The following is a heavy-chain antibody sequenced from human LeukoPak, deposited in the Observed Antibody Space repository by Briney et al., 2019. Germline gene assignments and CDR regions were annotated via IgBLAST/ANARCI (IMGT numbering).Heavy chain of an antibody. V-gene: IGHV3-30*03. CDR2: ISYDGSNK. CDR3: ATTRGSSFDY. CDR1: GFTFSSYG. J-gene: IGHJ4*02. D-gene: IGHD3-10*01. Sequence: PGGSLRLSCAASGFTFSSYGMHWVRQAPGKGLEWVAVISYDGSNKYYADSVKGRFTISRDNSKNTLYLQMNSLRVEDTAVYYCATTRGSSFDYWGQGTLVTVSS.